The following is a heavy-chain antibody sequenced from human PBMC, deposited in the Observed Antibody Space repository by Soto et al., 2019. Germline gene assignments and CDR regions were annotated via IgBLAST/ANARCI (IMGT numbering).Heavy chain of an antibody. J-gene: IGHJ5*02. V-gene: IGHV4-34*01. CDR2: TSDSGNT. CDR3: ARHRTGSRGVDL. Sequence: QVQLHQWGAGLLKPSETLSRICDVYGGSLSGYYWIWVRQSPGRGLEWIGETSDSGNTKYNPSLKSRVTISLDTSKYQFSLRLNSVTAADTAVYYCARHRTGSRGVDLWGQGMLVTVSS. CDR1: GGSLSGYY. D-gene: IGHD3-9*01.